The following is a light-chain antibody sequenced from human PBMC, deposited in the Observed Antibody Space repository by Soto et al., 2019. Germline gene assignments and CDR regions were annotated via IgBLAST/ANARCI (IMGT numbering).Light chain of an antibody. CDR2: GVS. V-gene: IGLV2-11*01. J-gene: IGLJ1*01. CDR1: RSDVGGYNY. Sequence: ALTQPRSVSASPGQSVTISCTGTRSDVGGYNYVSWYQHHPGKAPKLMIYGVSARPSGVPDRFSGSKSGNTASLTISGLQAEDEADYYCCSYAGTPYVFGTGTRSPS. CDR3: CSYAGTPYV.